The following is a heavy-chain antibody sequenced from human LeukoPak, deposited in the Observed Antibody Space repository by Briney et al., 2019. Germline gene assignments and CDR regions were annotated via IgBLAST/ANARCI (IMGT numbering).Heavy chain of an antibody. CDR3: ARDGMHYGSGSYLSPGDWFDP. Sequence: PGGSLRLSCAASGFTFSSYWMHWVRQAPGKGLVWVSRINSDGSSTSYADSVKGRFTISRDNAKNTLYLQMNSLRAEDTAVYYCARDGMHYGSGSYLSPGDWFDPWGQGTLVTVSS. D-gene: IGHD3-10*01. CDR2: INSDGSST. CDR1: GFTFSSYW. J-gene: IGHJ5*02. V-gene: IGHV3-74*01.